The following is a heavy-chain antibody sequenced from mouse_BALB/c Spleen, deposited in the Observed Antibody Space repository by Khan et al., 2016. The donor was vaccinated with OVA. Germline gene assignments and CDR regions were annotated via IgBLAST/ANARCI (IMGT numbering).Heavy chain of an antibody. CDR2: ISYSGNT. J-gene: IGHJ2*02. CDR3: ARVYGGDFDY. CDR1: GYSITSDYA. D-gene: IGHD1-1*01. Sequence: VQLKQSGPGLVKPSQSLSLTCTVTGYSITSDYAWNWIRQFPGNKLEWMGFISYSGNTKYNPSLKSRFSITRDTSKTQFFLQLNSVTTEDTATYYCARVYGGDFDYWGQGTSLTVSS. V-gene: IGHV3-2*02.